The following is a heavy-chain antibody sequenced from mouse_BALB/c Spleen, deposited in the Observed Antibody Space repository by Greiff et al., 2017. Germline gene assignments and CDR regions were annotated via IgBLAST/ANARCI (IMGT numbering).Heavy chain of an antibody. CDR2: ISSGGST. V-gene: IGHV5-6-5*01. J-gene: IGHJ3*01. CDR3: ARGRYGNSPFAY. CDR1: GFTFSSYA. Sequence: EVKLVESGGGLVKPGGSLKLSCAASGFTFSSYAMSWVRQTPERRLEWVASISSGGSTYYPDSVKGRFTISRDNARNILYLQMSSLRSEDTAMYYCARGRYGNSPFAYWGQGTLVTVSA. D-gene: IGHD2-1*01.